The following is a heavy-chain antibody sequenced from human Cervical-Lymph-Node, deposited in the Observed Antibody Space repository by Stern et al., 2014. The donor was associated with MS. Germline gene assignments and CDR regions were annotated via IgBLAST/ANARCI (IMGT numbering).Heavy chain of an antibody. J-gene: IGHJ4*02. CDR1: GFPFSNYG. CDR2: IWYDGNKK. V-gene: IGHV3-33*01. Sequence: VQLVESGGGVVQPGRSLRLSCAASGFPFSNYGMHWVRQAPGKGLEWLAVIWYDGNKKYYADSVKGRFTISRDNSKNTLFLQMSSLTAEDTAVYYCARGNWNYEGMGYWGQGTLVTVSS. CDR3: ARGNWNYEGMGY. D-gene: IGHD1-7*01.